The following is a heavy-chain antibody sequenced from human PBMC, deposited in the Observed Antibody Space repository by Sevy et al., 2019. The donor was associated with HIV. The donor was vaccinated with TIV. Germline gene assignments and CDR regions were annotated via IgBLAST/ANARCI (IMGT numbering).Heavy chain of an antibody. J-gene: IGHJ4*02. CDR1: GGSISSSSYY. Sequence: SETLSLTCTVSGGSISSSSYYWGWICQPPGKGLEWIGSIYYSGSTYYNPSLKSRVTISVDTSKNQFSLKLSSVTAADTAVYYCARRDSSGYFFSELYYFDYWGQGTLVTVSS. V-gene: IGHV4-39*01. CDR2: IYYSGST. D-gene: IGHD3-22*01. CDR3: ARRDSSGYFFSELYYFDY.